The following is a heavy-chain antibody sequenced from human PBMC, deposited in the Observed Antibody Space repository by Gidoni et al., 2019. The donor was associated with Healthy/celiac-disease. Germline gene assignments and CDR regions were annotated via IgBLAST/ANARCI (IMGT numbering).Heavy chain of an antibody. D-gene: IGHD3-9*01. V-gene: IGHV3-48*01. CDR2: ISSSSSTI. J-gene: IGHJ4*02. Sequence: EVQLVESGGGLVQPGGSLRLSCAASGFTFSSYRMTWVRQAPGKGLEWVSYISSSSSTIYYADSVKGRFTISRDNAKNSLYLQMNSLRAEDTAVYYCARALAGGNYDILTGYYLLGGDAFDYWGQGTLVTVSS. CDR3: ARALAGGNYDILTGYYLLGGDAFDY. CDR1: GFTFSSYR.